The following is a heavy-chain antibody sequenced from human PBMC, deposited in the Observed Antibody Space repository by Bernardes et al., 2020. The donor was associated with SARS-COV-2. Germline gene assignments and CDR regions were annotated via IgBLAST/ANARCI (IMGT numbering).Heavy chain of an antibody. J-gene: IGHJ5*02. CDR1: GYTFTAYY. V-gene: IGHV1-2*02. D-gene: IGHD2-15*01. Sequence: KVSCKASGYTFTAYYLHWVRQAPGQGLEWMGWINPRNGGANYAQKFQGRVTMTRDTSINTAYLELTRLTSDDTAIYYCAKLPVNLFCGVGSCGYFAPWGQGTLVTVSS. CDR2: INPRNGGA. CDR3: AKLPVNLFCGVGSCGYFAP.